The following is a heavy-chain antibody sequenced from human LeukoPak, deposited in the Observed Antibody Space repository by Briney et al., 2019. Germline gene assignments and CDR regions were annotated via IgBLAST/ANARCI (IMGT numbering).Heavy chain of an antibody. J-gene: IGHJ6*02. CDR3: ARGRGYCSSTSCYGNDYYYGMDV. CDR1: GGSFSGYY. V-gene: IGHV4-34*01. Sequence: SETLSLTCAVYGGSFSGYYWSWIRQPPGKGLEWIGEINHSGSTNYNPSLKSRVTISVDTSKNQFSLKLSSVTAADTAVYYCARGRGYCSSTSCYGNDYYYGMDVWGQGTTVTLSS. CDR2: INHSGST. D-gene: IGHD2-2*01.